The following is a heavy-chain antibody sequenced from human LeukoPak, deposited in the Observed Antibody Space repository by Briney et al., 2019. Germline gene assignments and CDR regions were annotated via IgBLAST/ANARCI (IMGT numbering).Heavy chain of an antibody. J-gene: IGHJ4*02. CDR3: ARVGPYYDILTGYYIGGGFFDY. CDR1: GYTFTSYG. D-gene: IGHD3-9*01. Sequence: ASLKVSCKASGYTFTSYGISWVRQAPGQGLEWMGWISAYNGNTNYAQKLQGRVTMTTDTSTSTAYMELRSLRSDDTAVYYCARVGPYYDILTGYYIGGGFFDYWGQGTLVTVSS. CDR2: ISAYNGNT. V-gene: IGHV1-18*01.